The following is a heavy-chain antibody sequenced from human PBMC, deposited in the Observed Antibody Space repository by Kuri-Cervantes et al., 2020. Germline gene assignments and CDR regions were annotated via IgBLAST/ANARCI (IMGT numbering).Heavy chain of an antibody. J-gene: IGHJ4*02. CDR2: IYWDDDK. Sequence: SGPTLVKPTQTRTLTCSFSGFTLRTRGEAVGWIRQLPGKALEWLALIYWDDDKHYSPSLKGRLTITKDTSKNQVVLTMTNMDPVDTATYYCAHRYYDSSGYSFDYWGQGTLVTVSS. CDR1: GFTLRTRGEA. D-gene: IGHD3-22*01. CDR3: AHRYYDSSGYSFDY. V-gene: IGHV2-5*02.